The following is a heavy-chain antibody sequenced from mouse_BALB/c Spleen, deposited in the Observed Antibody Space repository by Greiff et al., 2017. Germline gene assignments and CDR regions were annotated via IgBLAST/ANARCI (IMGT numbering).Heavy chain of an antibody. CDR3: ARRGPYYYGSSPFAY. V-gene: IGHV14-3*02. D-gene: IGHD1-1*01. CDR2: IDPANCNT. CDR1: GFNIKDTY. Sequence: EVQLQQSGAELVKPGASVKLSCTASGFNIKDTYMHWVKQRPEQGLEWIGRIDPANCNTKYDPKFQGKATITADTSSNTAYLQLSSLTSEDTAVYYCARRGPYYYGSSPFAYWGQGTLVTVSA. J-gene: IGHJ3*01.